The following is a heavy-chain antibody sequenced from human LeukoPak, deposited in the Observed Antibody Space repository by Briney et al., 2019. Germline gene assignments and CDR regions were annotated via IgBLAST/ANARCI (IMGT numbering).Heavy chain of an antibody. Sequence: GESLKISCKGSGYSFANYWIGWVRQMPGKGLEWMGIFYPGDSDTRYSPSFQGQVTISADKSINTAYLQWSRLKASDTAMYYCARAPSGGGFSFDYWGQGTLVTVSS. J-gene: IGHJ4*02. CDR2: FYPGDSDT. D-gene: IGHD2-15*01. CDR1: GYSFANYW. V-gene: IGHV5-51*01. CDR3: ARAPSGGGFSFDY.